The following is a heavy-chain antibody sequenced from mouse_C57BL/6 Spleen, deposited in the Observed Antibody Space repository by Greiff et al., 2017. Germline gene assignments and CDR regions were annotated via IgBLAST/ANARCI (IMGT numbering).Heavy chain of an antibody. V-gene: IGHV1-82*01. Sequence: QVQLKQSGPELVKPGASVKISCKASGYAFSSSWMNWVKQRPGKGLERIGRIYPGDGDTNYNGKFKGKATLTADKSSSTAYMQLSSLTSEASAVYFCAIFYYDYDGFAYWGQGTLVTVSA. CDR1: GYAFSSSW. D-gene: IGHD2-4*01. CDR3: AIFYYDYDGFAY. J-gene: IGHJ3*01. CDR2: IYPGDGDT.